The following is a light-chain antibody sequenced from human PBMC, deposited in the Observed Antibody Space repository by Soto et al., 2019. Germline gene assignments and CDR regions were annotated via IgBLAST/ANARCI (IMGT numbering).Light chain of an antibody. CDR1: QSVSSSY. J-gene: IGKJ1*01. V-gene: IGKV3-20*01. CDR2: DAS. CDR3: QQYGSSPLT. Sequence: EIVLTQSPGTLSLPPGERATLSCRASQSVSSSYLAWYQQKPGQAPRLLIYDASSRATGIPDRFSGSGSGTDFTLTINRLEPEDFAVYYCQQYGSSPLTFGQGTKVEIK.